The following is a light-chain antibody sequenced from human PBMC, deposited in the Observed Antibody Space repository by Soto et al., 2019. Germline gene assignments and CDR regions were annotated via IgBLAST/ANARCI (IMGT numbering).Light chain of an antibody. J-gene: IGKJ1*01. CDR1: QSVRSTY. CDR3: QQYGSSSWT. V-gene: IGKV3-20*01. CDR2: GAS. Sequence: EIVLTQSPGTLSLSPGERATLSCRASQSVRSTYLAWYQQQPGHAPRLLIYGASNRATGIPDRFSGSGSGTDFTLTISRLEPEDFAGYYCQQYGSSSWTFGQGTKVDIK.